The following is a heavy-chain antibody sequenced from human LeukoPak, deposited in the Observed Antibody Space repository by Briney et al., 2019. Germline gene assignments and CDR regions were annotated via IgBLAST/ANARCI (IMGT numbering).Heavy chain of an antibody. CDR3: AKGYDSSGYEAGY. Sequence: GGSLRLSCAVSGFTFSSYGMHWVRQAPGKGLEWVAVISYDGSNKYYADSVKGRFTISRDNSKNTLYLQMNSLRAEDTAVYYCAKGYDSSGYEAGYWGQGTLVTVSS. CDR1: GFTFSSYG. J-gene: IGHJ4*02. V-gene: IGHV3-30*18. CDR2: ISYDGSNK. D-gene: IGHD3-22*01.